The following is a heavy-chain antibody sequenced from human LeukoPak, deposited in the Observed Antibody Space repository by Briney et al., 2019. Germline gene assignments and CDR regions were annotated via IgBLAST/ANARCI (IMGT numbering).Heavy chain of an antibody. CDR2: INQDGRHK. D-gene: IGHD5-18*01. V-gene: IGHV3-7*01. CDR1: GISFSDFW. CDR3: ARDRGYTSYDY. Sequence: GGSLRLSCAASGISFSDFWMHWIRQAPGKRLEWVANINQDGRHKYYVDSVEGRFTISRDTAKNSVHLEMNSLRVEDTAVYYCARDRGYTSYDYWGQGILVTVSS. J-gene: IGHJ4*02.